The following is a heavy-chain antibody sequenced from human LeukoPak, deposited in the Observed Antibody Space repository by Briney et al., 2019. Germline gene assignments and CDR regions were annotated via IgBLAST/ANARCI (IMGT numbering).Heavy chain of an antibody. V-gene: IGHV4-59*01. Sequence: SETLSLTCTVSGGSISPYYWSWIRQPPGKGLEWIGYIHYTGSTNYNPSLKSRVTISVETSKNQFSLKLKSVTAADTAVYYCARGGYYGSGNDFRFDPWGQGTLVTVSS. J-gene: IGHJ5*02. CDR2: IHYTGST. CDR1: GGSISPYY. D-gene: IGHD3-10*01. CDR3: ARGGYYGSGNDFRFDP.